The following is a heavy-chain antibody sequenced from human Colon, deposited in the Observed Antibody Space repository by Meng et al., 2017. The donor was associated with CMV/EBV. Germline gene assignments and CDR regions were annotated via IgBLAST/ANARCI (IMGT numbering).Heavy chain of an antibody. CDR3: ARGMLESRTDAFDV. Sequence: GGSLRLSCTASGFTFSTYDFHWVRQPTGKGLEWVSSIGTVGDTYSIGSVKGRFIISREDAKNSVYLQMNSLRDEDTAVYFCARGMLESRTDAFDVWGQGTMVTVSS. CDR2: IGTVGDT. D-gene: IGHD3-3*01. V-gene: IGHV3-13*01. J-gene: IGHJ3*01. CDR1: GFTFSTYD.